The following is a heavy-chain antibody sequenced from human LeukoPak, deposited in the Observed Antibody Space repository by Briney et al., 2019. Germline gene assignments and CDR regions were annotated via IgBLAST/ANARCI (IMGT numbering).Heavy chain of an antibody. D-gene: IGHD3-22*01. J-gene: IGHJ4*02. V-gene: IGHV1-8*01. CDR2: MNPNSGNT. CDR3: ARGAEYYYDSSGGRYFDY. CDR1: GYTFTSYD. Sequence: GASVKVSCKASGYTFTSYDINWVRQATGQGLEWMGWMNPNSGNTGYAQKFQGRVTMTRNTSISTAYMELSSLRSEDTAVYYCARGAEYYYDSSGGRYFDYWGQGTLVTVSS.